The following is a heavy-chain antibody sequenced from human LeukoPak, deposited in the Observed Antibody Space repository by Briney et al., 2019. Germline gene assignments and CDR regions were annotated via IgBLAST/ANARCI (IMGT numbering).Heavy chain of an antibody. Sequence: GGSLRLSCAASGFTFSSYAMSWVRQAPGKGLEWVTNIKQDGSQTYYIDSVKGRFTISRDNAKNSVYLQVNSLRVEDTAVYYCARDRDSSWYPYFESWGQGTLVTVSS. CDR2: IKQDGSQT. CDR1: GFTFSSYA. J-gene: IGHJ4*02. CDR3: ARDRDSSWYPYFES. V-gene: IGHV3-7*01. D-gene: IGHD6-13*01.